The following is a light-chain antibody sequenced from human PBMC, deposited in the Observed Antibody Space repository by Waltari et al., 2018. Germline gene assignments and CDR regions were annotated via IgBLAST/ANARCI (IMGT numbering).Light chain of an antibody. Sequence: QSVLTQPPSVSGAPGQRVTISCTGSGSNLGAGYDVHWYQHIPGTAPKVLIYKNFNRPLGVPDRFDGSKAGPSASLAIADLQSEDEGDYYCQSSGTGLSGGVFGGGTRLTVL. CDR2: KNF. V-gene: IGLV1-40*01. CDR1: GSNLGAGYD. CDR3: QSSGTGLSGGV. J-gene: IGLJ3*02.